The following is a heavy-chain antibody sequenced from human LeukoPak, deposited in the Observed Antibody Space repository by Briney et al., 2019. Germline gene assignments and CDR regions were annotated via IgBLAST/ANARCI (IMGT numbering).Heavy chain of an antibody. CDR1: GFTFSSYA. CDR3: ARLGDYGLSGAFDI. CDR2: ISSSSSYI. Sequence: PGGSLRLSCASSGFTFSSYAMSWVRQAPGKGLEWVSSISSSSSYIYYADSVKGRFTISRDNAKNSLYLQMNSLRAEDTAVYCCARLGDYGLSGAFDIWGQGTMVTVSS. V-gene: IGHV3-21*01. J-gene: IGHJ3*02. D-gene: IGHD4-17*01.